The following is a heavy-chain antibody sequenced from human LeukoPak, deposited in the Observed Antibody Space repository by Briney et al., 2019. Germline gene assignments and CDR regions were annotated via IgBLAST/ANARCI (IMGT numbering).Heavy chain of an antibody. J-gene: IGHJ6*04. Sequence: GSLRLSCAASGFTFSSYSMNWVRQAPGKGLEWIGRIYSSGSTKYNSSLKSRVTISVDTSMNQFSLRLSSVTAADTAVYYCARVDYYDSTLDVWGKGTTVTISS. CDR2: IYSSGST. CDR3: ARVDYYDSTLDV. D-gene: IGHD3-22*01. V-gene: IGHV4-4*08. CDR1: GFTFSSYS.